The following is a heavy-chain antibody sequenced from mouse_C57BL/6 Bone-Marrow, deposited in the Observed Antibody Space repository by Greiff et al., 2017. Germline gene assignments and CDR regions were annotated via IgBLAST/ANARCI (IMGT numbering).Heavy chain of an antibody. CDR2: IWAGGST. CDR3: ARDPATMITKDAMDY. Sequence: VQLVESGPGLVAPSQSLSITCTVSGFSLTSYGVHWVRQPPGKGLEWLGGIWAGGSTNYNSALMSSLIISKDNSESKVFLKMNRLQTDDTAMYSCARDPATMITKDAMDYGGQGTSVTVSS. V-gene: IGHV2-9*02. J-gene: IGHJ4*01. CDR1: GFSLTSYG. D-gene: IGHD2-4*01.